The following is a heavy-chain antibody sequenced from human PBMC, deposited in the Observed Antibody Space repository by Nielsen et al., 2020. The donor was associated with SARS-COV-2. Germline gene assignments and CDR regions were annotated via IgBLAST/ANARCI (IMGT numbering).Heavy chain of an antibody. J-gene: IGHJ5*02. CDR2: INHSGST. CDR3: ARPGPYCSSTSCYARWFDP. V-gene: IGHV4-34*01. Sequence: WIRQPPGKGLEWIGEINHSGSTNYNPSLKSRVTISVDTSKNQFSLKLSSVTAADTAAYYCARPGPYCSSTSCYARWFDPWGQGTLVTVSS. D-gene: IGHD2-2*01.